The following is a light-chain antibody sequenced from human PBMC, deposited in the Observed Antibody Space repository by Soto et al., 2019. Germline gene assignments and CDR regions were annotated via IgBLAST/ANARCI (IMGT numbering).Light chain of an antibody. Sequence: QSVLTQPASVSGSPGQSITISCTGTSSDIGGYNYVSWYQQHPGKAPKLIISEVSNRPSGVSNRFSGSKSGNTASLTISGLQAEDEADYYCSSYTSDSTYAFGTGTKVTVL. CDR2: EVS. CDR1: SSDIGGYNY. J-gene: IGLJ1*01. V-gene: IGLV2-14*01. CDR3: SSYTSDSTYA.